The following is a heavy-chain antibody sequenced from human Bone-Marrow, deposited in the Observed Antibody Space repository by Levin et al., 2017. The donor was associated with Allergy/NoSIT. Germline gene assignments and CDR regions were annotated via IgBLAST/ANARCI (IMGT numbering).Heavy chain of an antibody. Sequence: GESLKISCKGSGYRFPNYWIGWVRQMPGIGLEWMGIIYPGDSDTRYSPSFQGQVTISADNSINTAYLLFNPLKLSDTAFYFCARLPRGSDNVVQYWFDPWGQGTLVTVSS. V-gene: IGHV5-51*01. J-gene: IGHJ5*02. D-gene: IGHD3-10*01. CDR3: ARLPRGSDNVVQYWFDP. CDR1: GYRFPNYW. CDR2: IYPGDSDT.